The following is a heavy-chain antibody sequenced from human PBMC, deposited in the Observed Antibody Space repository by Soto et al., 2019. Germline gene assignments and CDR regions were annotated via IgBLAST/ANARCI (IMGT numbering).Heavy chain of an antibody. CDR3: ARDNWRKVRGVNLSTWFDP. Sequence: SETLSLTCAVSGGSISSGGYSWSWIRQPPGKGLEWIGYIYYSGSTNYNPSLKSRVTISVDTSKNQFSLKLSSVTAADTAVYYCARDNWRKVRGVNLSTWFDPWGQGTLVTVSS. CDR1: GGSISSGGYS. CDR2: IYYSGST. J-gene: IGHJ5*02. D-gene: IGHD3-10*01. V-gene: IGHV4-61*08.